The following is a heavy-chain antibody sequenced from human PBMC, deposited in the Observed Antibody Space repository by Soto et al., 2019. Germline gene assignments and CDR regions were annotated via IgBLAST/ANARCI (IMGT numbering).Heavy chain of an antibody. V-gene: IGHV4-4*02. CDR2: IYRTEST. Sequence: SETLSLTCAVSGGSFTSNNWWTWVRQPPGQGLEWIGEIYRTESTNYNPSLKSRVTISLDKSENQFSLKVTSLTAADTAVYYCASRDPGTSVDYWGQGTLVTVSS. D-gene: IGHD1-7*01. CDR1: GGSFTSNNW. CDR3: ASRDPGTSVDY. J-gene: IGHJ4*02.